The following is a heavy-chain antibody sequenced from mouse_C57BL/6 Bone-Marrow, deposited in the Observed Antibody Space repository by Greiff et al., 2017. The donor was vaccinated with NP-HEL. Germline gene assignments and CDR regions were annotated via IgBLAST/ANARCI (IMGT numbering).Heavy chain of an antibody. J-gene: IGHJ3*01. V-gene: IGHV1-76*01. CDR2: LYPGSGNT. CDR3: ARSAGLRR. D-gene: IGHD2-2*01. CDR1: GYTFTDYY. Sequence: VQLQQSGAELVRPGASVKLSCKASGYTFTDYYINWVKQRPGQGLEWIARLYPGSGNTYYNEKFKGKATLTAEKSSSTAYMQLSSLTSEDSAVYFCARSAGLRRWGQGTLVTVSA.